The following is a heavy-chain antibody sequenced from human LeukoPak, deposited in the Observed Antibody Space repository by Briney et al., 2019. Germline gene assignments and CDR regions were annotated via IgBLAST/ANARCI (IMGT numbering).Heavy chain of an antibody. J-gene: IGHJ5*02. Sequence: PGGSLRLSCAASGFTFSSYGMHWLRQAPGKGLEWVAVISYDGSNKYYADSVKGRFTISRDNSKNTLYLQMNSLRAEDTAVYYCAKAEGYCSGGSCYQVNWFDPWGQGTLVTVSS. V-gene: IGHV3-30*18. CDR3: AKAEGYCSGGSCYQVNWFDP. CDR2: ISYDGSNK. CDR1: GFTFSSYG. D-gene: IGHD2-15*01.